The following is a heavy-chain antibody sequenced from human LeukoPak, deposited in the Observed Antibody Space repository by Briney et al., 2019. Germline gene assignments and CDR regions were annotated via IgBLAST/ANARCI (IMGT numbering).Heavy chain of an antibody. D-gene: IGHD3-3*01. J-gene: IGHJ4*02. Sequence: SETLSLTCTVSGCSVSSGSYYWSWIRQPPGKGLEWIGYIYYSGSTNYNPSLKSRVTISVDTSKNQFSLKLSSVTAADTAVYYCARVDFWSGYPDYWGQGTLVTVSS. CDR1: GCSVSSGSYY. CDR2: IYYSGST. CDR3: ARVDFWSGYPDY. V-gene: IGHV4-61*01.